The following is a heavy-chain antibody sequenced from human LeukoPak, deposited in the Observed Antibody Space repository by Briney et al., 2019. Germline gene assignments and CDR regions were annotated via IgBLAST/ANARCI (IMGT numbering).Heavy chain of an antibody. CDR3: ARAGQFDFWSGYFDY. Sequence: ASVKVSCKASGYTFTSYYMHWVRQAPGQGLEWMGIINPSGGSTSYAQKFQGRVTMTRDTSTSTVYMELRSLRSDDTAVYYCARAGQFDFWSGYFDYWGQGTLVTVSS. D-gene: IGHD3-3*01. V-gene: IGHV1-46*01. J-gene: IGHJ4*02. CDR2: INPSGGST. CDR1: GYTFTSYY.